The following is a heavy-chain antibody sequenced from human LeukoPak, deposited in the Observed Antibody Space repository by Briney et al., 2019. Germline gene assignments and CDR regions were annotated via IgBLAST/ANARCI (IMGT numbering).Heavy chain of an antibody. V-gene: IGHV1-69*13. D-gene: IGHD6-13*01. CDR1: GGTFSSYA. CDR2: IIPIFGTA. CDR3: ARGSGSSDAFDI. J-gene: IGHJ3*02. Sequence: ASVKVSCKASGGTFSSYAISWVRQAPGQGLEWMGGIIPIFGTANYAQKFQGRVTITADESTSTAYMELSSLRSEDTAVYYCARGSGSSDAFDIWGQGTMVTVSS.